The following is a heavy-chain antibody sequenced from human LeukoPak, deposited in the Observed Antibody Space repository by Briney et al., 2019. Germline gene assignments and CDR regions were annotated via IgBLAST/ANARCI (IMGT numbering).Heavy chain of an antibody. CDR2: INHSGST. V-gene: IGHV4-34*01. Sequence: PSETLSLTCAVYGGSFSGYYWSWIRQPPEKGLEWIGEINHSGSTNYNPSLKSRVTISVDTSKNQFSLKLSSVTAADTAVYYCARSITMVRGVISYYFDYWGQGTLVTVSS. CDR1: GGSFSGYY. CDR3: ARSITMVRGVISYYFDY. J-gene: IGHJ4*02. D-gene: IGHD3-10*01.